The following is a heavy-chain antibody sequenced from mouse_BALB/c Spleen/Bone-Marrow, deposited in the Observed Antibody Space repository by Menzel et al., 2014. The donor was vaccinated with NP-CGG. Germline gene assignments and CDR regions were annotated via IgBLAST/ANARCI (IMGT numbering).Heavy chain of an antibody. J-gene: IGHJ4*01. CDR1: GFSLTNYG. V-gene: IGHV2-9*02. CDR3: ARPYYGLYAMDY. Sequence: VQLVESRPGLVAPSQSLSITCTVSGFSLTNYGVHWVRQPPGKGLEWLGVIWAGGSTNYNSALMSRLSISKDNSKSQVFLKMNSLQTDDTAMYYCARPYYGLYAMDYWGQGTSVTVSS. CDR2: IWAGGST. D-gene: IGHD1-2*01.